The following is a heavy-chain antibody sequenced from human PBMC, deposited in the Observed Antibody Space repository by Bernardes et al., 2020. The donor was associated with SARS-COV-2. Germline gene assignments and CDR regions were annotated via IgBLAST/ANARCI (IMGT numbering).Heavy chain of an antibody. CDR2: IRSETSGGTA. CDR1: GFTFNNAW. CDR3: TTDPYGSTIPKPY. J-gene: IGHJ4*02. Sequence: GGSLRLSCAGSGFTFNNAWMNWVRQAPGKGLEWVGRIRSETSGGTATYAAPVKGRFTISRDDSKTTVYLQMNSLKVEDTAVYYCTTDPYGSTIPKPYWGQGTLVTVSS. V-gene: IGHV3-15*01. D-gene: IGHD3-10*01.